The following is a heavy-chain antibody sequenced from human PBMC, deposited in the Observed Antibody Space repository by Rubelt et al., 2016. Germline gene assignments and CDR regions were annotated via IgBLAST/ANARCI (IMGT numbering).Heavy chain of an antibody. V-gene: IGHV1-18*01. J-gene: IGHJ6*02. D-gene: IGHD3-10*01. Sequence: QVQLVQSGAEVKNPGASVRVSCKGSGYTFSSYGVTWVRQAPGHGLEWVGWISTYNGNTLYGKKVQDRVTMTTDTPATTVYSEPGKLRSDETAGYYGGRGSYCSRSAYYYGMDVWGQGPTVTVSS. CDR2: ISTYNGNT. CDR1: GYTFSSYG. CDR3: GRGSYCSRSAYYYGMDV.